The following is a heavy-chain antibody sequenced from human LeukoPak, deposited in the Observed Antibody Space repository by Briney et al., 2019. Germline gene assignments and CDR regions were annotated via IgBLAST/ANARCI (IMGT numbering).Heavy chain of an antibody. CDR2: INPSGGSI. J-gene: IGHJ5*02. D-gene: IGHD4-23*01. Sequence: ASVKVSCKASGYIFTSYYMYWVRQAPGQGLEWMGIINPSGGSIRYAQKFQGRIIMTRDMSTATDYMELSSLRSEDTAVYYCARDNSIGDRGWWFDPWGQGTLVTVSS. CDR3: ARDNSIGDRGWWFDP. CDR1: GYIFTSYY. V-gene: IGHV1-46*01.